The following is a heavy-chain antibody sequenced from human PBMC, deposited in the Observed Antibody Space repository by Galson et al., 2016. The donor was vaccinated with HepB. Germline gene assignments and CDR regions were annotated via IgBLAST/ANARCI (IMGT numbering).Heavy chain of an antibody. CDR3: AKAQGWLRLNFWYYFDY. V-gene: IGHV3-23*01. CDR2: TSGSGGST. Sequence: SLRLSCAASGFTFSSYAMSWVRQAPGKGLEWVSATSGSGGSTYYADSVKGRFTISRDNSKNTLYLQMNSLRAEDTAVYYCAKAQGWLRLNFWYYFDYWGQGTLVTVSS. D-gene: IGHD5-12*01. J-gene: IGHJ4*02. CDR1: GFTFSSYA.